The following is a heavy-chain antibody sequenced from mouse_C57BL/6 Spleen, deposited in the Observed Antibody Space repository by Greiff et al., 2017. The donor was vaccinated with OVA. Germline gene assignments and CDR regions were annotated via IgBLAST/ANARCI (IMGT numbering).Heavy chain of an antibody. CDR2: ISSGSSTI. V-gene: IGHV5-17*01. J-gene: IGHJ2*01. Sequence: EVQLMESGGGLVKPGGSLKLSCAASGFTFSDYGMHWVRQAPEKGLEWVAYISSGSSTIYYADTVKGRFTISRDNAKNTLFLQMTSLRSEDTAMYYCARDDGYAGPFDYWGQGTTLTVSS. CDR3: ARDDGYAGPFDY. CDR1: GFTFSDYG. D-gene: IGHD2-2*01.